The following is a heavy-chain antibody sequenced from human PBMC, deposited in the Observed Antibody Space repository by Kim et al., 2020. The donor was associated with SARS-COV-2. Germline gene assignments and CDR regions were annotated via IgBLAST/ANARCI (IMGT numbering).Heavy chain of an antibody. Sequence: YAESVKGRFTISRDNSKNTLYLLMNSLRAEDTAVYYCAKSAGWMDYGMDVWGQGTTVTVSS. J-gene: IGHJ6*02. D-gene: IGHD6-19*01. V-gene: IGHV3-23*01. CDR3: AKSAGWMDYGMDV.